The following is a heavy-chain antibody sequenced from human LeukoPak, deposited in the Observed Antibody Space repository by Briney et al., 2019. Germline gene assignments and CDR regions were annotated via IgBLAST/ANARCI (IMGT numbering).Heavy chain of an antibody. CDR2: TYTSGST. CDR1: GGSISSGTYY. D-gene: IGHD5-18*01. V-gene: IGHV4-61*02. J-gene: IGHJ6*03. CDR3: ARDGYDDGYYYLDV. Sequence: PSETLSLTCTVSGGSISSGTYYWNWIRQPAGKGLEWIGRTYTSGSTNYNPSLKSRVTISVDTSKNQFSLKLSSVTAADTAVYYCARDGYDDGYYYLDVWGKGTTVTIFS.